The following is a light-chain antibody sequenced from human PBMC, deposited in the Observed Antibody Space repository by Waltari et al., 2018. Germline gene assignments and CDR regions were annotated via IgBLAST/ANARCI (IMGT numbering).Light chain of an antibody. V-gene: IGLV1-40*01. Sequence: QSVLTQPPSVSVAPGRIVTIPCIGNPSNIGSTSDVRWYQQRPRTAPKLLIYANNYRPSGVPDRFSASKSGTSASLAITGLQAEDEADYYCQSYDSTLSGFWVFGGGTRLTV. CDR3: QSYDSTLSGFWV. J-gene: IGLJ3*02. CDR2: ANN. CDR1: PSNIGSTSD.